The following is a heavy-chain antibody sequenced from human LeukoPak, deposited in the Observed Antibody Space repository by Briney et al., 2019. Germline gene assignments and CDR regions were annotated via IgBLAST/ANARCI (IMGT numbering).Heavy chain of an antibody. Sequence: GASVKVSCKASGYTFTGYYMHWVRQAPGQGLEWMGRIIPILGIANYAQKFQGRVTITADKSTSTAYMELSSLRSEDTAVYYCARSRPDDFWSGSDYWGQGTLVTVSS. D-gene: IGHD3-3*01. V-gene: IGHV1-69*02. CDR3: ARSRPDDFWSGSDY. J-gene: IGHJ4*02. CDR2: IIPILGIA. CDR1: GYTFTGYY.